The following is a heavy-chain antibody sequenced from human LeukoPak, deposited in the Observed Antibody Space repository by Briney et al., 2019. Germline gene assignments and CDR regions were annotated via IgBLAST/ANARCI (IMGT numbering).Heavy chain of an antibody. D-gene: IGHD6-19*01. CDR1: GFAFSTFA. CDR2: INGGGNTT. Sequence: GGSLRLSCAASGFAFSTFAMGWVRQPPGKGLEWLSTINGGGNTTFYADSVKGRFTISRDNSKNTPYLHMDSLRPDDTAIYYCTKELHVAVAVADYYYFYMDVWGRGTAVTVSS. CDR3: TKELHVAVAVADYYYFYMDV. J-gene: IGHJ6*03. V-gene: IGHV3-23*01.